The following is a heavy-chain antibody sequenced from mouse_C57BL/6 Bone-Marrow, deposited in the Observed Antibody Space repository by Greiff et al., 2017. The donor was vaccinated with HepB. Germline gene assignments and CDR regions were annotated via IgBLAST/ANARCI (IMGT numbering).Heavy chain of an antibody. CDR2: INPDSSTI. J-gene: IGHJ1*03. CDR3: ARPVGGSSYDWYFDV. Sequence: CKASGVDFSRYWMSWVRRAPGKGLEWIGEINPDSSTINYAPSLKDKFIISRDNAKNTLYLQMSKVRSEDTALYYCARPVGGSSYDWYFDVWGTGTTVTVSS. D-gene: IGHD1-1*01. V-gene: IGHV4-1*01. CDR1: GVDFSRYW.